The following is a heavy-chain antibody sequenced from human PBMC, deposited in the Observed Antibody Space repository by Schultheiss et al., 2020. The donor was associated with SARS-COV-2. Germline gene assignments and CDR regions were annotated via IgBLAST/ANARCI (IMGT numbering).Heavy chain of an antibody. D-gene: IGHD2-15*01. J-gene: IGHJ5*02. CDR2: ISSSGSTI. V-gene: IGHV3-48*03. Sequence: GGSLRLSCAASGFTFSSYEMNWVRQAPGKGLEWVSYISSSGSTIYYADSVKGRFTISRDNAKNSLYLQMNSLRAEDTAVYYCVRDRSWWTPYNCFDLWGRGTLVTVSS. CDR3: VRDRSWWTPYNCFDL. CDR1: GFTFSSYE.